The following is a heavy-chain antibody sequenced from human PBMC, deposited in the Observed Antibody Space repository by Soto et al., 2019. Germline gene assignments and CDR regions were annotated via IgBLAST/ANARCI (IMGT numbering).Heavy chain of an antibody. Sequence: GGSLRLSCAASGFTFSSHSLSWVRQAPGKGLEWVSYISGSGRTIYYADSVKGRFSISRDNAKNSLYLQMNSLRDDDTAVYYCARGITIYGVDQHYFDYWGQGALVTVSS. CDR2: ISGSGRTI. CDR1: GFTFSSHS. V-gene: IGHV3-48*02. D-gene: IGHD3-3*01. CDR3: ARGITIYGVDQHYFDY. J-gene: IGHJ4*02.